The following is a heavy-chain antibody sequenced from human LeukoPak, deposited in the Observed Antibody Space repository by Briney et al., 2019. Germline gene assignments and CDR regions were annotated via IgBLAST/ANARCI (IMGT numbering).Heavy chain of an antibody. D-gene: IGHD2-8*01. J-gene: IGHJ4*02. CDR2: IYHSGST. Sequence: SETLSLTCIVSGGSISSYYWSRIRQPPGKGLEWIGYIYHSGSTYYNPSLKSRVTISVDRSKNQFSLKLSSVTAADAAVYYCARAYCTNGVCYTFDYWGQGTLVTVSS. CDR1: GGSISSYY. CDR3: ARAYCTNGVCYTFDY. V-gene: IGHV4-59*12.